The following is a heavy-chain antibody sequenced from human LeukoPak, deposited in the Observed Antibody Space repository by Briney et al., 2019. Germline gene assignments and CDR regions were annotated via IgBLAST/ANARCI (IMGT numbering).Heavy chain of an antibody. CDR2: IYSGGST. CDR3: AGSSGYYPSGNDY. V-gene: IGHV3-53*01. Sequence: GGSLRLSCAASGFTVSSNYMSWVRQAPGKGLEWVSVIYSGGSTYYADSVKGRFTISRDNSKNTLYLQMNSLRAEDTAVYYCAGSSGYYPSGNDYWGQGTLVTVSS. J-gene: IGHJ4*02. CDR1: GFTVSSNY. D-gene: IGHD3-22*01.